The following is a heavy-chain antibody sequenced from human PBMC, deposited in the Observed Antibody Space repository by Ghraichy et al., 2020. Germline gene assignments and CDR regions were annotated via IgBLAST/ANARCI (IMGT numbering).Heavy chain of an antibody. J-gene: IGHJ1*01. D-gene: IGHD2/OR15-2a*01. V-gene: IGHV4-34*01. CDR2: INHSGST. CDR1: GGSFSGYY. Sequence: SETLSLTCAVYGGSFSGYYWSWIRQPPGKGLEWIGEINHSGSTNYNPSLKSRVTISVDTSKNQFSLKLSSVTAADTAVYYCARAPFRLRYFQHWGQGTLVTVSS. CDR3: ARAPFRLRYFQH.